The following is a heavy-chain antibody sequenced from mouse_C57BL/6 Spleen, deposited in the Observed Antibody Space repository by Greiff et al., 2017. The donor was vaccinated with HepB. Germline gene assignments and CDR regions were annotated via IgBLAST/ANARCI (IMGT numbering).Heavy chain of an antibody. J-gene: IGHJ3*01. CDR3: ARVGDRTWFAY. CDR2: ISDGGSYT. V-gene: IGHV5-4*03. D-gene: IGHD2-14*01. CDR1: GFTFSSYA. Sequence: EVKLVESGGGLVKPGGSLKLSCAASGFTFSSYAMSWVRQTPEKRLEWVATISDGGSYTYYPDNVKGRFTISRDNAKNNLYLQMSHLKSEDTAMYYCARVGDRTWFAYWGQGTLVTVSA.